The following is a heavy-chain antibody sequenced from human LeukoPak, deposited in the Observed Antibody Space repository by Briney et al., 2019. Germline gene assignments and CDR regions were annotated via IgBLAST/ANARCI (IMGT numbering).Heavy chain of an antibody. V-gene: IGHV3-30-3*01. CDR1: GFTFSSYA. CDR3: ARVYYYDSSGYSAPDY. CDR2: ISYVGSNK. D-gene: IGHD3-22*01. Sequence: GGSLRLSCAASGFTFSSYAMHWVRQAPGKGLEWVAVISYVGSNKYYADSVKGRFTISRDNSMNTLYLQMNSLRAEDTAVYYCARVYYYDSSGYSAPDYWGQGTLVTVSS. J-gene: IGHJ4*02.